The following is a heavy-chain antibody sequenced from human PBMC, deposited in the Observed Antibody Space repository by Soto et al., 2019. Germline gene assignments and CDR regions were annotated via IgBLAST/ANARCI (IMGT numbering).Heavy chain of an antibody. J-gene: IGHJ4*02. V-gene: IGHV3-33*01. D-gene: IGHD2-2*01. CDR3: ARDADATSYGSYYFDH. CDR1: GFAFSTYG. CDR2: IWYDGSEK. Sequence: PGRSLRLSCAASGFAFSTYGMHWVRQAPGKGLEWVGVIWYDGSEKYYEDSVKGRFTISRDNSKNSLYLDMSSLRAEDTAVYYCARDADATSYGSYYFDHWGQGNLVTVS.